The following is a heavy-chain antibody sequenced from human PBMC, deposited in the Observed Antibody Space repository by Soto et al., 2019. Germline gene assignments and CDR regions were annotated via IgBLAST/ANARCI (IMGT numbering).Heavy chain of an antibody. CDR1: GYTFTGYY. J-gene: IGHJ6*02. CDR3: AREVTTTYYYYGMDV. CDR2: INPNSGGT. Sequence: GASVKVSCKASGYTFTGYYMHWVRQAPGQGLEWMGWINPNSGGTNYAQKFQGWVTMTRDTSISTAYMELSRLRSDDTAVYYCAREVTTTYYYYGMDVWGQGTTVTVSS. V-gene: IGHV1-2*04. D-gene: IGHD4-17*01.